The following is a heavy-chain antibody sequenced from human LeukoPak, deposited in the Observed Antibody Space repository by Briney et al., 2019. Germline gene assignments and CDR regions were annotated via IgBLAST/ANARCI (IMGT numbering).Heavy chain of an antibody. Sequence: PGGSLRLSCAASGFIFSRYGMHWVRQAPGKGLEWVAVVSYDGTETKYADSVKGRLNLSRDNAKNSLYLQMNSLRAEDTAVYYCARDLDGYSYGSYSDYWGQGTLVTVSS. V-gene: IGHV3-30*03. J-gene: IGHJ4*02. CDR3: ARDLDGYSYGSYSDY. CDR1: GFIFSRYG. CDR2: VSYDGTET. D-gene: IGHD5-18*01.